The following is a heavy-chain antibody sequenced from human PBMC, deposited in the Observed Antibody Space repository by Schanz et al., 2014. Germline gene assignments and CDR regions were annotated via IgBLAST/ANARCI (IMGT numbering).Heavy chain of an antibody. Sequence: QVQLVQSGAEVKKPGASVKVSCKASGYNITSNDVTWVRQATGQGLEWMGWMNPNSGNTGYAQKFQGRVTMTRNTSISTAYMELSSLRSEDTAVYYCARLGTGMAVAGSVIDSYYCYMDVWGEGTTVTVSS. CDR1: GYNITSND. V-gene: IGHV1-8*01. J-gene: IGHJ6*03. D-gene: IGHD6-19*01. CDR2: MNPNSGNT. CDR3: ARLGTGMAVAGSVIDSYYCYMDV.